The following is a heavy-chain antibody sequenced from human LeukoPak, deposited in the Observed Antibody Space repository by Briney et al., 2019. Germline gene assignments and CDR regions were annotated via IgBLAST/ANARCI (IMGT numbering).Heavy chain of an antibody. J-gene: IGHJ4*02. CDR2: ISTSSSYI. V-gene: IGHV3-21*01. D-gene: IGHD4-23*01. CDR3: ARDYGGSSPFDY. Sequence: PGGSLRLSCAASGFTFSSYSMNWVRQAPGKGLEWVSSISTSSSYIYYADSVKGRFTISRDNAKNSLHLQMSSLRAEDTAVYYCARDYGGSSPFDYWGQGTLVTVSS. CDR1: GFTFSSYS.